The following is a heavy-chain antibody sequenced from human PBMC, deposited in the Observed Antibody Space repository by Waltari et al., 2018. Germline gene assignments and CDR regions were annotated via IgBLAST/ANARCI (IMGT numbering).Heavy chain of an antibody. CDR2: IKQDGSEK. J-gene: IGHJ4*02. Sequence: EVQLVESGGGLVQPGGSLRLSCAASGFTFSSYWMSWVRQDPGKGLEWVANIKQDGSEKYYVDSVKGRFTISRDNAKNSLYLQMNSLRAEDTAVYYCAGDYGDYEFDYWGQGTLVTVSS. CDR3: AGDYGDYEFDY. D-gene: IGHD4-17*01. CDR1: GFTFSSYW. V-gene: IGHV3-7*01.